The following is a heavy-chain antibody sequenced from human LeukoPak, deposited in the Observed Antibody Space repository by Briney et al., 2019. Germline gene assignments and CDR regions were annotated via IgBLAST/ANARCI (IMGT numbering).Heavy chain of an antibody. CDR2: IIPIFGTA. Sequence: GASVKVSCKASGYTFTSYDINWVRQAPGQGLEWMGGIIPIFGTANYAQKFQGRVTITADESTSTAYMELSSLRSEDTAVYYCARGPVAGTGVYYYYGMDVWGQGTTVTVSS. CDR1: GYTFTSYD. D-gene: IGHD6-19*01. J-gene: IGHJ6*02. CDR3: ARGPVAGTGVYYYYGMDV. V-gene: IGHV1-69*13.